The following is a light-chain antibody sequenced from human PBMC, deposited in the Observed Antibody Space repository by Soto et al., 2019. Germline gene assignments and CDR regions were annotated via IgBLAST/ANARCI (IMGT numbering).Light chain of an antibody. CDR2: GNS. CDR1: STNIGAGND. Sequence: QSVLTQPPSVSGSPGQTVTLSCTGSSTNIGAGNDVYWYQQLPGTAPKLLINGNSNRPSGVPDRFSGSKSGTSASLAITGLQAEDEADYYCQSYYSSLSALFGGGTKVTVL. V-gene: IGLV1-40*01. CDR3: QSYYSSLSAL. J-gene: IGLJ2*01.